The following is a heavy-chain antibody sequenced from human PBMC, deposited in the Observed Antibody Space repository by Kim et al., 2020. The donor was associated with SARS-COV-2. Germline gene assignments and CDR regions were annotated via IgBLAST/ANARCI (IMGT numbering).Heavy chain of an antibody. Sequence: SETLSLTCTVSGGSISSYYWSWIRQPPGKGLEWIGYIYSSGSTKYNPSLKSRVTMLVDTSKNQFSLKLSSVTAADTAIYYCASYSGNSSRWFDPWGQGTLVTVSS. CDR1: GGSISSYY. V-gene: IGHV4-59*01. D-gene: IGHD1-26*01. J-gene: IGHJ5*02. CDR2: IYSSGST. CDR3: ASYSGNSSRWFDP.